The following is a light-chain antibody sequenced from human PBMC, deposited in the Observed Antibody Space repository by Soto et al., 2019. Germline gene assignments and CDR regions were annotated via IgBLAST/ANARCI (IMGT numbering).Light chain of an antibody. Sequence: DIQMTLSPSALSASVGDRVSISCRASQSVSAFLNWYRHKPGKAPELLIFSASSLQPGVPSRFSGRGSGTAFTLTITSLQPEDFATYYCQQTYSPPGTFGQGTKVDI. CDR3: QQTYSPPGT. J-gene: IGKJ1*01. CDR2: SAS. V-gene: IGKV1-39*01. CDR1: QSVSAF.